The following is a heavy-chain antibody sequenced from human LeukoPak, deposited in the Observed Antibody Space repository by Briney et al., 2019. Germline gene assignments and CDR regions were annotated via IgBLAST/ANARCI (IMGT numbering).Heavy chain of an antibody. V-gene: IGHV3-30*03. D-gene: IGHD6-19*01. CDR1: GFTFRSYG. Sequence: GGSLRLSCAASGFTFRSYGMHWVRQAPGKGLEWVALISYDGSNKYYADSVKGRFTISRDNSKNTLYLQMNSLRTEDTAVYYCASLRADSSGWYYFDYWGQGTLVTVSS. CDR3: ASLRADSSGWYYFDY. J-gene: IGHJ4*02. CDR2: ISYDGSNK.